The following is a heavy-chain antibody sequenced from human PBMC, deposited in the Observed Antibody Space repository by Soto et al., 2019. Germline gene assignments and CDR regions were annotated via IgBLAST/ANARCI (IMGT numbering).Heavy chain of an antibody. V-gene: IGHV3-48*03. D-gene: IGHD3-3*01. J-gene: IGHJ6*02. CDR2: ISSSGSTI. CDR3: ARDTGDFWSGYGMDV. Sequence: EVQLVESGGGLVQPGGSLRLSCAASGFTFSSYEMNWVRQAPGKGLEWVSYISSSGSTIYYADSVKGRFTISRDNAKNSLYLQMNSLRAEDTAVYYCARDTGDFWSGYGMDVWGQGPTVTVSS. CDR1: GFTFSSYE.